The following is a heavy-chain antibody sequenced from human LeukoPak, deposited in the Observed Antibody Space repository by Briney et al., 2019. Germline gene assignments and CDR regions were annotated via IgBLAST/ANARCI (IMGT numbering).Heavy chain of an antibody. D-gene: IGHD6-13*01. V-gene: IGHV4-59*01. CDR2: IYYSGST. Sequence: SETLSLTCTVSGGSISSYYWSWIRQPPGKGLEWIGYIYYSGSTNYNPSLKSRVTISVDTSKNQFPLKLSSVTAADTAVYYCARDQGSSWYYFDYWGQGTLVTVSS. J-gene: IGHJ4*02. CDR1: GGSISSYY. CDR3: ARDQGSSWYYFDY.